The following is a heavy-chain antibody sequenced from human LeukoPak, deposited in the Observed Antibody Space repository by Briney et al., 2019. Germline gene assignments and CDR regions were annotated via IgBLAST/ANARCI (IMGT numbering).Heavy chain of an antibody. J-gene: IGHJ4*02. V-gene: IGHV3-21*01. CDR1: GVTFSGYT. CDR3: AGGEYDFWSGYYLGGRY. Sequence: GGSLRLSCGASGVTFSGYTMNWVRQAPGKGLEWVSSIISTSSSIYYADSVKGRFTISRDNTKNLLYLQMNSLRDEDTAVYYCAGGEYDFWSGYYLGGRYWGQGTLVTVSS. CDR2: IISTSSSI. D-gene: IGHD3-3*01.